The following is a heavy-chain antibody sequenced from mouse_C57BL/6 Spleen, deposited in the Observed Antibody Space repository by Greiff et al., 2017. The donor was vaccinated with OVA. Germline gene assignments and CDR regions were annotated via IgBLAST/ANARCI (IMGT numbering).Heavy chain of an antibody. CDR1: GFTFSSYA. CDR2: ISDGGSYT. CDR3: ARDDGGTSFDY. V-gene: IGHV5-4*01. J-gene: IGHJ2*01. Sequence: EVQLKESGGGLVKPGGSLKLSCAASGFTFSSYAMSWVRQTPEKRLEWVATISDGGSYTYYPDNVKGRFTISRDNAKNNLYLQMSHLKSEDTAMYYCARDDGGTSFDYWGQGTTLTVSS. D-gene: IGHD4-1*01.